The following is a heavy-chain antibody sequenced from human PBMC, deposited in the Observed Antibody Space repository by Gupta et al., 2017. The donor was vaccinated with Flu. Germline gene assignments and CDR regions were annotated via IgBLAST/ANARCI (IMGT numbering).Heavy chain of an antibody. D-gene: IGHD5-18*01. V-gene: IGHV3-48*03. Sequence: EMNWVRQAPGKGLEWLSYIGSRGGGDGAINYADSVKGRFTSSRDNAKNSLYRQMNSLRAEDTALYYCAAEGNTGNNDAFDIWGRGTMVTVSS. CDR2: IGSRGGGDGAI. CDR3: AAEGNTGNNDAFDI. J-gene: IGHJ3*02.